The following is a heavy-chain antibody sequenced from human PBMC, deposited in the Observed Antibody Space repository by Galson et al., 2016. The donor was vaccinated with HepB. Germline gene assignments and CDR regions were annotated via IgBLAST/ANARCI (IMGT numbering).Heavy chain of an antibody. CDR1: NVSIRSTSYY. CDR2: IYFNGNT. V-gene: IGHV4-39*02. CDR3: ARGTRYNWNYVDY. Sequence: LSLTCTVSNVSIRSTSYYWGWIRQSPEKGLEWIGSIYFNGNTYYNPSLKSRVTISLDTSKNQFSLNLTSVTAADTAVYYCARGTRYNWNYVDYWGPGTLITVSS. J-gene: IGHJ4*02. D-gene: IGHD1-7*01.